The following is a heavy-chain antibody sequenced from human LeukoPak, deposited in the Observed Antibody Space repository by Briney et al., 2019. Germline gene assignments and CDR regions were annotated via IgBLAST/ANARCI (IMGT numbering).Heavy chain of an antibody. CDR2: INAGNGNT. CDR3: ARAYYDFWSGYYVWFDP. V-gene: IGHV1-3*03. D-gene: IGHD3-3*01. J-gene: IGHJ5*02. Sequence: ASVKVSCKASGYTFTSYAMHWVRQAPGQRLEWMGWINAGNGNTKYSQEFQGRVTITRDTSASTAYMELSSLRSEDMAVYYCARAYYDFWSGYYVWFDPWGQGTLVTVSS. CDR1: GYTFTSYA.